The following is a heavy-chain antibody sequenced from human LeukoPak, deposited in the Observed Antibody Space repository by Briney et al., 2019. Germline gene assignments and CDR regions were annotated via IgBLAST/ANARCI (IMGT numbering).Heavy chain of an antibody. CDR1: GFTFSTYS. Sequence: GGSLRLSCAASGFTFSTYSMNWVRQAPGKGLEWVSYISSSSSTIYYADSVKGRFTISRDNAKNSLYLQMNSLRAEDTAVYYCARGSTYYGSSGQVPFDYWGQGTLVTVSS. CDR3: ARGSTYYGSSGQVPFDY. V-gene: IGHV3-48*01. CDR2: ISSSSSTI. J-gene: IGHJ4*02. D-gene: IGHD3-22*01.